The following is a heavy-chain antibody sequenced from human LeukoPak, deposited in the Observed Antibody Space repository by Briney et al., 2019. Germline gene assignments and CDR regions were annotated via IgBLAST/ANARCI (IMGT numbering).Heavy chain of an antibody. V-gene: IGHV4-34*01. D-gene: IGHD6-19*01. CDR3: ARGPPWGSCWYGRLLD. CDR2: INHSGST. J-gene: IGHJ4*03. Sequence: SETLSLTCAVYGGSFSGYYWSWIRQPPGKGLEWIGEINHSGSTNYNPSLKSRVTISLETSKNQFSLKLSPVAAPDPAGYYCARGPPWGSCWYGRLLDLGQGTLGT. CDR1: GGSFSGYY.